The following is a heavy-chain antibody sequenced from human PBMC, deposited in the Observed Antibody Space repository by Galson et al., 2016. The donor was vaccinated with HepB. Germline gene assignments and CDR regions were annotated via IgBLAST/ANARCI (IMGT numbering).Heavy chain of an antibody. D-gene: IGHD3-22*01. J-gene: IGHJ3*02. Sequence: SVKVSCKASGYTFTNYGLSWVRQAPEQGLEWMGWISAYNGHTNYAQSLQGRVTLTTDTSTSLSYMELRSLRSDDTAVYYCARDLRHYDSGGYDDTFDIWGQGTMVTVSS. CDR2: ISAYNGHT. CDR3: ARDLRHYDSGGYDDTFDI. V-gene: IGHV1-18*01. CDR1: GYTFTNYG.